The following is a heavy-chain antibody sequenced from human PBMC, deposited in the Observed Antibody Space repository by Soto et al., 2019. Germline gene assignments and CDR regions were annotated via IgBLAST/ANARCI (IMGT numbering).Heavy chain of an antibody. V-gene: IGHV4-59*01. CDR3: ARDAMYYDFWSGYLTNNWFDP. CDR1: GGSISSYY. J-gene: IGHJ5*02. D-gene: IGHD3-3*01. CDR2: IYYSGST. Sequence: SETLSLTCTVSGGSISSYYWSWIRQPPGKGLEWIGYIYYSGSTNYNPSLKSRVTISVDTSKNQFSLKLSSVTAADTAVYYYARDAMYYDFWSGYLTNNWFDPWGQGTLVTVSS.